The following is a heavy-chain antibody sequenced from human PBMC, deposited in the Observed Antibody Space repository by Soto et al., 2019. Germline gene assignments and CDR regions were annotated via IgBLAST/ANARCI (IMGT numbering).Heavy chain of an antibody. CDR1: GFTFSRYN. D-gene: IGHD5-12*01. V-gene: IGHV3-48*01. J-gene: IGHJ6*04. Sequence: EVHVVESGGGLVQPGGSLRLSCAASGFTFSRYNMNWVRQAPGKGLEWVSYIGTSGSPIYYADSVKGRFTISRDNAKNSLYLQMDSLGAEDTAVYYCARDSGSYDSDVWGKGTTVTVSS. CDR2: IGTSGSPI. CDR3: ARDSGSYDSDV.